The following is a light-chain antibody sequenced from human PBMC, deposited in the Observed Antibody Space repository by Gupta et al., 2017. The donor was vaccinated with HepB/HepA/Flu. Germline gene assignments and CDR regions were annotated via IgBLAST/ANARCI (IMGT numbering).Light chain of an antibody. J-gene: IGLJ3*02. V-gene: IGLV2-14*03. CDR1: SSDVGGYNH. CDR3: SSYTGSSTHV. CDR2: GVN. Sequence: QSALTQPASVSGSPGQSITISCTGTSSDVGGYNHVSWYQQHPDRAPKLIIYGVNNRPSGVSNRFSGSKSGNTASLTISGRQAEDEADYYCSSYTGSSTHVFGGGTKVTVL.